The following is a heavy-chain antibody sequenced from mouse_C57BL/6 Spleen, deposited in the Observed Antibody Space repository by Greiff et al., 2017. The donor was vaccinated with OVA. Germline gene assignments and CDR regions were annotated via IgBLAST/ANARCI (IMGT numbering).Heavy chain of an antibody. Sequence: QVQLQQSGAELVKPGASVKLSCKASGYTFTSYWMHWVKQRPGQGLEWIGMIHPNSGSTNYNEKFKSKATLTVDKSSSTAYMQLSSLTSEDSAVYYCASIYYDYDGLYFDYWGKGTTLTVSS. CDR2: IHPNSGST. CDR3: ASIYYDYDGLYFDY. J-gene: IGHJ2*01. V-gene: IGHV1-64*01. CDR1: GYTFTSYW. D-gene: IGHD2-4*01.